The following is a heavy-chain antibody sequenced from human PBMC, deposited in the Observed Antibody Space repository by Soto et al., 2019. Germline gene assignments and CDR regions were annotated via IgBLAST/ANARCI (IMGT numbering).Heavy chain of an antibody. CDR1: GFTFSSYA. Sequence: PGGALRLSCAASGFTFSSYAMSWGRQAPGKGLEWVSAISGSGGSTYYADSVKGRFTISRDNSKNTLYLQMNSLRAADTAVYYCAKDCKRVLQYFDYWGQGTLVTVSS. CDR2: ISGSGGST. V-gene: IGHV3-23*01. CDR3: AKDCKRVLQYFDY. J-gene: IGHJ4*02. D-gene: IGHD6-13*01.